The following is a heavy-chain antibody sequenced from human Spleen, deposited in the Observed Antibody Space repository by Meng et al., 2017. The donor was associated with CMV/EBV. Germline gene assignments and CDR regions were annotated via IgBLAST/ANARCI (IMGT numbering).Heavy chain of an antibody. CDR3: ARDKSAWNSLFFFDN. V-gene: IGHV3-21*01. D-gene: IGHD1-1*01. CDR2: ITGSDNFI. Sequence: GGSLRLSCAASGFTFSSYNMNWVRQAPRKGLEWISSITGSDNFIYYADSVAGQFTISRDNAKNSLYLEMNDLRAEDTAVYYCARDKSAWNSLFFFDNWGQGTLVTVSS. CDR1: GFTFSSYN. J-gene: IGHJ4*02.